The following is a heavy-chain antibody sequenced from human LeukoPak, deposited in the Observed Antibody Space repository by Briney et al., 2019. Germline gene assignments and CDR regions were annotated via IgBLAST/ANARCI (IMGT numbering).Heavy chain of an antibody. D-gene: IGHD5-12*01. V-gene: IGHV3-48*03. CDR1: GFTFSSYE. CDR2: ISSSAGSI. J-gene: IGHJ4*02. Sequence: GGSLRLSCAASGFTFSSYEMNWVRQAPGKRLEWVSYISSSAGSIYLADSVKDRFSVSRDNAKNSLYLQMTSLRAEDTGIYYCARVLLSGYDRPIDFWGQGALVTVSS. CDR3: ARVLLSGYDRPIDF.